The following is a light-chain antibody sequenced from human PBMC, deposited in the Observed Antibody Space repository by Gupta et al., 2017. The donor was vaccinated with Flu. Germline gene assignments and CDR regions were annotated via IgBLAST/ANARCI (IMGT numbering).Light chain of an antibody. CDR3: MQALRYT. Sequence: DIVMTQSPLSLPVTPGEPASISCRSSQSLLHSNGYNYLDWYLQKPGQSPQILIYLSSNRASGVSDRVSGSGSGTDFTLKSRGVEDEDVGVYYCMQALRYTFGQGTKLEIK. CDR2: LSS. CDR1: QSLLHSNGYNY. J-gene: IGKJ2*01. V-gene: IGKV2-28*01.